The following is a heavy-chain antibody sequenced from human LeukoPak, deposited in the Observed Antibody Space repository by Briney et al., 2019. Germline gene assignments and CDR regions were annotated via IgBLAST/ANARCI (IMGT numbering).Heavy chain of an antibody. CDR2: INLSGST. CDR3: ARDRGRGMDV. D-gene: IGHD1-26*01. Sequence: SETLSCTGAVYGGSFCGYYWGWLGPPPGQGLEWIGEINLSGSTNYNPSLKSRVTISVDTSKNQFSLKLSSVTAADTAVYYCARDRGRGMDVWGQGTTVTVSS. V-gene: IGHV4-34*01. J-gene: IGHJ6*02. CDR1: GGSFCGYY.